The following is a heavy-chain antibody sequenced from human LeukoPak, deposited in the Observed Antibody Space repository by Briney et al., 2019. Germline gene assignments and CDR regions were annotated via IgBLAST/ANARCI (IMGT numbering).Heavy chain of an antibody. Sequence: SETLSLTCTVSGGSNSSGGYYWSWIRQHPGKGLEWIGYIYYSGSTYYNPSLKSRVTISVDTSKNQFSLKLSSVTAADTAVYYCARDTMVRGVPHYGMDVWGQGTTVTVSS. V-gene: IGHV4-31*03. CDR3: ARDTMVRGVPHYGMDV. CDR1: GGSNSSGGYY. D-gene: IGHD3-10*01. CDR2: IYYSGST. J-gene: IGHJ6*02.